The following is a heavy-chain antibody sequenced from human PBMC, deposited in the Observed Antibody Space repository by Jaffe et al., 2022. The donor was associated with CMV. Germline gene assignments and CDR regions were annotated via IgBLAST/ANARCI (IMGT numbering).Heavy chain of an antibody. V-gene: IGHV3-11*01. CDR3: IAAVGANWFDS. J-gene: IGHJ5*01. CDR1: GFTFSDYY. CDR2: ISSSDNTI. Sequence: QVQLVESGGGLVKPGGSLTLSCAASGFTFSDYYMSWIRQAPGKGLEWVSYISSSDNTIYYADSVKGRFTISRDNAKNSLYLQMNSLRAEDTAVYYCIAAVGANWFDSWGQGTLVTVSS. D-gene: IGHD6-13*01.